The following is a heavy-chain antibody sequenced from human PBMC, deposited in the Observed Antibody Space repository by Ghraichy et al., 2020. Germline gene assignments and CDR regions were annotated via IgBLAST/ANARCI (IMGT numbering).Heavy chain of an antibody. CDR3: ARHGRRTVTTDLVFFNY. V-gene: IGHV4-39*01. D-gene: IGHD4-17*01. Sequence: SETLSLTCTVSGGSIANSPYYWGWIRQSPGRGLEWIGSIYHYGGVYYSPALRSRLTMSVDTSKNQFSLKLDSVTAADTAAYFCARHGRRTVTTDLVFFNYWGQGTLVTVSS. CDR2: IYHYGGV. J-gene: IGHJ4*02. CDR1: GGSIANSPYY.